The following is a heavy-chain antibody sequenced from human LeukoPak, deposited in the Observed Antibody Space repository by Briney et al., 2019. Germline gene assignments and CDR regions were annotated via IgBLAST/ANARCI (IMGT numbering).Heavy chain of an antibody. CDR1: GFTFSSYW. CDR3: ARSGASAGSTWTFDS. V-gene: IGHV3-74*01. J-gene: IGHJ4*02. Sequence: WGSLRLSCAASGFTFSSYWLHWVRQAPGKGLVWVSRISPDGSTTTYADCVKGRFTISRDNAKNTLYLQVDSLRAEDSAVYYCARSGASAGSTWTFDSWGQGTLVTVCS. CDR2: ISPDGSTT. D-gene: IGHD3/OR15-3a*01.